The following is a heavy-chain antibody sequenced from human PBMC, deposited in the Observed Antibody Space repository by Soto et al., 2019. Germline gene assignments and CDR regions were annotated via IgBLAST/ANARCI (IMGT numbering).Heavy chain of an antibody. Sequence: QVQLVQSGAEVKKPGSSVKVSSKASGGTFSSYTISWVRQAPGQGLEWMGRIIPILGIANYAQKFQGRVTITAHKSTSTAYMELSSLRSDDTAVYYCARELDSIPSHFDYRGQGNLGNVSS. CDR1: GGTFSSYT. D-gene: IGHD2-2*03. CDR3: ARELDSIPSHFDY. V-gene: IGHV1-69*08. CDR2: IIPILGIA. J-gene: IGHJ4*02.